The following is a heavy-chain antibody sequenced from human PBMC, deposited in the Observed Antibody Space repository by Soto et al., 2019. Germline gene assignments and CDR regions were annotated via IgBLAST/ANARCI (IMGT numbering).Heavy chain of an antibody. J-gene: IGHJ6*02. Sequence: EVQLVESGGGLVQPGGSLRLSCAASGFTFRNYDMHWVRQGTGKGLEWVSGISAAGDPDYADSVEGRFTISGENAQNSFFLQMNSLRVGDTAAYYCARADRDFYGLDVWGQGTTVIVSS. CDR3: ARADRDFYGLDV. CDR1: GFTFRNYD. V-gene: IGHV3-13*05. CDR2: ISAAGDP.